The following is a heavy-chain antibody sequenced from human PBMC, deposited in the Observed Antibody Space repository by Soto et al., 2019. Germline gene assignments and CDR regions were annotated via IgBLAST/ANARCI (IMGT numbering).Heavy chain of an antibody. Sequence: GGSLRLSCTASGFTFGDYAMSWFRQAPGKGLEWVGFIRSKAYGGTTEYAASVKGRFTISRDDSKSIAYLQMNSLKTEDTAVYYCTSYYYGSGSYYNGVGNYYMDVWGKGTTVTVSS. CDR3: TSYYYGSGSYYNGVGNYYMDV. CDR2: IRSKAYGGTT. J-gene: IGHJ6*03. D-gene: IGHD3-10*01. CDR1: GFTFGDYA. V-gene: IGHV3-49*03.